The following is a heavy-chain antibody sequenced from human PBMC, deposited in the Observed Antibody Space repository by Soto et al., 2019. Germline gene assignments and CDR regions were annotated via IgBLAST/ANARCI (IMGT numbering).Heavy chain of an antibody. J-gene: IGHJ6*02. Sequence: QVQLVQSGAEVKKPGASVKVSCKASGYTFTSYDINWVRQATGQGLEWMGWMNPNSGNTGYAQKFQGRVTMTRNTSISTAYMELSRLRSEDTAVYYCATVAVAGSYYYYGMDVWGQGTTVTDSS. D-gene: IGHD6-19*01. V-gene: IGHV1-8*01. CDR2: MNPNSGNT. CDR1: GYTFTSYD. CDR3: ATVAVAGSYYYYGMDV.